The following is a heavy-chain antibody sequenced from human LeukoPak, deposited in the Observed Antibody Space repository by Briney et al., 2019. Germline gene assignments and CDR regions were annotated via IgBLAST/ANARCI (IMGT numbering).Heavy chain of an antibody. V-gene: IGHV4-31*03. CDR1: GDSISSGVYY. CDR2: IYSSGST. D-gene: IGHD4-17*01. J-gene: IGHJ4*02. Sequence: SETLSLTCTVSGDSISSGVYYWSWIRQHPGKGLEWIGNIYSSGSTYYNPSLKSRVTISVDSSKNQFSLKLSSVTVADTAVYYCARGRSYGGGDWDQGTLVTVSS. CDR3: ARGRSYGGGD.